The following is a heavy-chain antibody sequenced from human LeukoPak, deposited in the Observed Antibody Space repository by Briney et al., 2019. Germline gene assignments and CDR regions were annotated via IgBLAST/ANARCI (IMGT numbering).Heavy chain of an antibody. V-gene: IGHV4-39*01. Sequence: SEPLSLTCSVSGGLITSTIHYWAWNPQAPGQGLEWIPSSYYNGNTYYNASLESRVTMSVDTSRNQFSLRLRSVIAADTSVDCCARQATVTRGAVALNFDFWGKGTLVTVSS. J-gene: IGHJ4*02. CDR1: GGLITSTIHY. CDR3: ARQATVTRGAVALNFDF. D-gene: IGHD6-19*01. CDR2: SYYNGNT.